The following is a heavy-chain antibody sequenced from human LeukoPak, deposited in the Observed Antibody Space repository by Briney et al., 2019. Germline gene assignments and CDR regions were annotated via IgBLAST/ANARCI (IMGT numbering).Heavy chain of an antibody. V-gene: IGHV1-18*01. J-gene: IGHJ4*02. CDR2: ISAYNGNT. D-gene: IGHD3-22*01. CDR3: ARDSSAYTRHFDY. Sequence: GASVKVSCKASGYIFVNFGISWVRQAPRQGLEWVGWISAYNGNTNYAQKFRGRVTMTTDTSTNTAYMELRNLGSDVTAMYFCARDSSAYTRHFDYWGQGSLVTVSS. CDR1: GYIFVNFG.